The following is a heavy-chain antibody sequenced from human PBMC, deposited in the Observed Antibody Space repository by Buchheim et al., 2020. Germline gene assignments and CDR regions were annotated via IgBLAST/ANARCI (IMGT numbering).Heavy chain of an antibody. D-gene: IGHD6-6*01. Sequence: QVQLQESGPGLVKPSQTLSLTRTVSGGSIGSGDFYWSWIRQTPGKGLEWIGYISYTGSSYYTPSLKSRVSISEDTSKNQFSLKLSSVTAADTAVFFCARSSIAATGSVWNFDLWGRGT. CDR2: ISYTGSS. J-gene: IGHJ2*01. V-gene: IGHV4-30-4*01. CDR1: GGSIGSGDFY. CDR3: ARSSIAATGSVWNFDL.